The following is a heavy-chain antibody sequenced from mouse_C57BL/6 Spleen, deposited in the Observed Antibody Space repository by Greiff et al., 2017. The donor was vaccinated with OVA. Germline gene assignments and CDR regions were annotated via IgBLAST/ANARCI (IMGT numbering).Heavy chain of an antibody. V-gene: IGHV1-26*01. CDR2: INPNNGGT. D-gene: IGHD2-5*01. Sequence: VQLQQSGPELVKPGASVKISCKASGYTFTDYYMNWVKQSHGKSLEWIGDINPNNGGTSYNQKFKGKATLTVDKSSSTAYMELRSLTSEDSAVYYCARDYSNPLYAMDYWGQGTSVTVSS. CDR1: GYTFTDYY. J-gene: IGHJ4*01. CDR3: ARDYSNPLYAMDY.